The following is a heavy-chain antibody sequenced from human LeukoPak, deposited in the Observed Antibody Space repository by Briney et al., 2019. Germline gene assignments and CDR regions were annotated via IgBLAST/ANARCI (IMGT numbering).Heavy chain of an antibody. J-gene: IGHJ4*02. CDR2: IYYSGST. CDR3: ARPRIAAAGLLDY. D-gene: IGHD6-13*01. CDR1: GGSISSSSYY. Sequence: SETLSLTCTVSGGSISSSSYYWGWIRQPPGKGLEWIGSIYYSGSTYYNPSLKSRVTISVDTSKNQFSLKLSSVTAADTAVYYCARPRIAAAGLLDYWGQGTLGTVSS. V-gene: IGHV4-39*01.